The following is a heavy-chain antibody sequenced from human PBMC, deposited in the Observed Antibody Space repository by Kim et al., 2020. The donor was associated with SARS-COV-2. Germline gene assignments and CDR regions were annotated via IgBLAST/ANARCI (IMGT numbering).Heavy chain of an antibody. J-gene: IGHJ4*02. CDR2: T. Sequence: TRYSPAVEGQVTISADKSISTAYLQWSSLKASDTAMYYCARHSPSRDFDYWGQGTLVTVSS. CDR3: ARHSPSRDFDY. V-gene: IGHV5-51*01.